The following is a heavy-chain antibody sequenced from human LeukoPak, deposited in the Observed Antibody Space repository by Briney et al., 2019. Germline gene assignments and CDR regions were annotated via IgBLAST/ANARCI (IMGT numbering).Heavy chain of an antibody. CDR2: INPKNGGT. Sequence: ASVTVSCKASGYTFTGYYMHWVRQVPGQGLEWMGWINPKNGGTNPAEKFQGRVTMTRDTSLSTAFMELTGLTSDDTAVYFCAREPPYTGHCDITTCDVSRFDLWGQGTLVTVSS. V-gene: IGHV1-2*02. CDR1: GYTFTGYY. CDR3: AREPPYTGHCDITTCDVSRFDL. D-gene: IGHD2-2*01. J-gene: IGHJ4*02.